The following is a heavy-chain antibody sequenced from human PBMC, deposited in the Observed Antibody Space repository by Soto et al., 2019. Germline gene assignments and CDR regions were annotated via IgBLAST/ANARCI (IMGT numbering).Heavy chain of an antibody. D-gene: IGHD2-2*01. Sequence: GGSLRLSCAASGFTLGSNAMSWVRQAPGKGLEWVSAISKSGETTYYADSVKGRFTISRDNSKNTLYLQMNSLRAEDTAVYYCLKYCSSTTCYSYYAMDVWGQGTTVTVSS. CDR2: ISKSGETT. CDR3: LKYCSSTTCYSYYAMDV. CDR1: GFTLGSNA. V-gene: IGHV3-23*01. J-gene: IGHJ6*02.